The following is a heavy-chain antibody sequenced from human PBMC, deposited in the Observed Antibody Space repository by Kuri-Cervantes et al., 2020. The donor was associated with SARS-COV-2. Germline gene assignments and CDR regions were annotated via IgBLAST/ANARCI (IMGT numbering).Heavy chain of an antibody. D-gene: IGHD1-1*01. Sequence: GESLKISCAASGFTFSGHWIHWVRQAPGKGLVWVSAISSSGGSTYYADSVKGRFTISRDNSKNTLYLQMNSLRAEDTAVYYCVRDGDHWNFDYWGQGTLVTVSS. CDR2: ISSSGGST. CDR1: GFTFSGHW. V-gene: IGHV3-74*01. J-gene: IGHJ4*02. CDR3: VRDGDHWNFDY.